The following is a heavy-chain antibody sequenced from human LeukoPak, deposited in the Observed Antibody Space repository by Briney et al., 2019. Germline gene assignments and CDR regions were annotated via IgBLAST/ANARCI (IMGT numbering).Heavy chain of an antibody. V-gene: IGHV3-33*06. CDR1: GFTLTSCA. CDR3: AKDAQRGFDYSNSLEY. CDR2: IWNDGSNK. J-gene: IGHJ4*02. D-gene: IGHD4-11*01. Sequence: PGRSLRLSCAASGFTLTSCAIHWVRQAPGRGLEWVAVIWNDGSNKYYADSVKGRFTISRDNSQNTVDLHMNSLRAEDTAVYYCAKDAQRGFDYSNSLEYWGQGTLVTVSS.